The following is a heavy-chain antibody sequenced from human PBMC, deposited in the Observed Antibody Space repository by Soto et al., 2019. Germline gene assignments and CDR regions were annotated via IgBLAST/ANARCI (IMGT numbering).Heavy chain of an antibody. CDR1: GFTFSSYA. D-gene: IGHD6-19*01. J-gene: IGHJ6*02. CDR3: AKDGDGLRYSSGWYGDYYYYGMDV. V-gene: IGHV3-23*01. CDR2: ISGSGGST. Sequence: GGSLRLSCAASGFTFSSYAMSWVRQAPGKGLEWVSAISGSGGSTYYADSVKGRFTISRDNSKNTLYLQMNSLRAEDTAVYYCAKDGDGLRYSSGWYGDYYYYGMDVWGQGTTVTVSS.